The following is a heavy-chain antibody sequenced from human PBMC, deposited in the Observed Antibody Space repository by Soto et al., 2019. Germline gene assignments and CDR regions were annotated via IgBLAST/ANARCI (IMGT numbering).Heavy chain of an antibody. J-gene: IGHJ4*02. Sequence: PGGSLRLSCAASGFTFSSYGMHWVRQAPGEGLEWVAVISYDGSNKYYADSVKGRFTISRDNSKNTLYLQMNSLRAEDTAVYYCAKGTHRNDWALDYWGQGTLVTVSS. D-gene: IGHD1-1*01. CDR2: ISYDGSNK. CDR1: GFTFSSYG. CDR3: AKGTHRNDWALDY. V-gene: IGHV3-30*18.